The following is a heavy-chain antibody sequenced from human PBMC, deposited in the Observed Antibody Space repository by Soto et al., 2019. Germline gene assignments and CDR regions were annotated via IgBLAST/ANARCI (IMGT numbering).Heavy chain of an antibody. Sequence: QVQLVQSGAEVKKPGASVKVSCKASGYTFTGYYMHWVRQAPGQGLEWMGWINPNSGGTNYAQKFQGRVTMTRDTSISTAYMELSRLRSDDTAVYYCARDSSSWYHYYYYGMDVWGQGTTVTVSS. J-gene: IGHJ6*02. CDR1: GYTFTGYY. D-gene: IGHD6-13*01. CDR3: ARDSSSWYHYYYYGMDV. CDR2: INPNSGGT. V-gene: IGHV1-2*02.